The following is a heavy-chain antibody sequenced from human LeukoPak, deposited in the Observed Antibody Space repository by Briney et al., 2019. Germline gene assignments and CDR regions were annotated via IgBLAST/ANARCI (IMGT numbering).Heavy chain of an antibody. J-gene: IGHJ4*02. CDR1: GFTFSSSE. D-gene: IGHD3-10*01. CDR2: ISRSSTSI. Sequence: PGGSLRLSCAASGFTFSSSEMNWMRQAPGKGLEWLSSISRSSTSIYYADSVKGRFTISRDNVKNLLYLQMNSLRDEDTAVYYCDYHGNWGQGPLVSVSS. CDR3: DYHGN. V-gene: IGHV3-48*03.